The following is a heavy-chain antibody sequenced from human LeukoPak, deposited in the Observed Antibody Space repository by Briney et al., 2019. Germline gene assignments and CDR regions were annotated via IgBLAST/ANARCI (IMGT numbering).Heavy chain of an antibody. CDR1: GFIFSNYG. Sequence: GGSLRLSCAASGFIFSNYGMTWVRQAPGKGLEWVSVINYRSGDITYYADSVKGRFTISRDNAKDTVYLQMNSLRAEDTAVYYCVRGRAAAGTFHMDVWGKGTTVTVSS. CDR3: VRGRAAAGTFHMDV. J-gene: IGHJ6*03. CDR2: INYRSGDIT. D-gene: IGHD6-13*01. V-gene: IGHV3-23*01.